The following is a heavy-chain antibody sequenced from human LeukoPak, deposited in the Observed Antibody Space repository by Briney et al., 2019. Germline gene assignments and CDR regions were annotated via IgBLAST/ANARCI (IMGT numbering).Heavy chain of an antibody. CDR2: INPSGGST. V-gene: IGHV1-46*01. CDR1: GYTFTSYY. Sequence: ASVKVSCKASGYTFTSYYMHWVRQAPGQGLEWMGIINPSGGSTSYAQKFQGRVTMTRDTSTSTVYMELSSLRSEDTAVYYCARQFDILTGYYVKKNWFDPWGQGTLVTVSS. J-gene: IGHJ5*02. D-gene: IGHD3-9*01. CDR3: ARQFDILTGYYVKKNWFDP.